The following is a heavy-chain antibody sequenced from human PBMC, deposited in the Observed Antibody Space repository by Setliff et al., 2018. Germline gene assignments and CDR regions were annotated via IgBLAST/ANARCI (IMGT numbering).Heavy chain of an antibody. Sequence: GGSVKVSCKASGYTFTTYAMGWMRQAPGQGLEWMGWINTNTGNPSYAQGFTGRFVFSLDTSVSTAYLQINSLEAEDSAVYYCGRASRFGTIVYRGDYYMDVWGKGTTVTV. CDR2: INTNTGNP. CDR1: GYTFTTYA. J-gene: IGHJ6*03. CDR3: GRASRFGTIVYRGDYYMDV. D-gene: IGHD3-10*01. V-gene: IGHV7-4-1*02.